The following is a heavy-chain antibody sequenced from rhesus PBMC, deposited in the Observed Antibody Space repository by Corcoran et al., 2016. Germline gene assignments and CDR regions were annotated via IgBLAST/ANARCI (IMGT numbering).Heavy chain of an antibody. D-gene: IGHD6-25*01. CDR1: GFTFSSYG. V-gene: IGHV3S5*01. Sequence: EVQLVETGGGLVQPGGSLKLSCAASGFTFSSYGMSWVRQAPGKGLEGVSAIYRVGGSTEYADSVKGRFTISRDNSKDTLSLKMNSLRAEDTAVYYCAKVGYSGSWGDWGQGVLVTVSS. CDR3: AKVGYSGSWGD. CDR2: IYRVGGST. J-gene: IGHJ4*01.